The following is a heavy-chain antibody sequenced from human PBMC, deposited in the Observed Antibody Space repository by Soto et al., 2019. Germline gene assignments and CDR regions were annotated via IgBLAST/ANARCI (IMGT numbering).Heavy chain of an antibody. J-gene: IGHJ6*02. CDR3: ARVTGATTSYYYYGMDV. V-gene: IGHV3-33*01. D-gene: IGHD1-26*01. CDR2: IWYDGSNK. Sequence: GGSLRLSCAASGFTFSSYGMHWVRQAPGKGLEWVAVIWYDGSNKYYADSVKGRFTISRDNSKNTLYLQMNSLRAEDTAVYYCARVTGATTSYYYYGMDVWGQGTTVTVSS. CDR1: GFTFSSYG.